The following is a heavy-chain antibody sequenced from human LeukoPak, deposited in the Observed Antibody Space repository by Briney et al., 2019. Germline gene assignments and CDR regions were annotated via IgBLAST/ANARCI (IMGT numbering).Heavy chain of an antibody. CDR1: GYTFTSYG. D-gene: IGHD1-26*01. J-gene: IGHJ4*02. CDR2: ISAYNGNT. V-gene: IGHV1-18*01. Sequence: ASVKVSCKASGYTFTSYGISWVRQAPGQGLEWMGWISAYNGNTNYAQKLPGRVTMTTDTSTSTAYMELRSLRSDDTAVYYCARALGESGSYGLVDYWGQGTLVTVSS. CDR3: ARALGESGSYGLVDY.